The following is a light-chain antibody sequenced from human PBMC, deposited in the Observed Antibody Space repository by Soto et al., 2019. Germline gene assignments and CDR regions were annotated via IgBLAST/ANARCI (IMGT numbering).Light chain of an antibody. J-gene: IGKJ1*01. V-gene: IGKV3-20*01. CDR1: QSLSSAY. CDR2: AAS. CDR3: QQYGSSGT. Sequence: EIVLTQSPDTLSLSPGERATLSCRASQSLSSAYLVWYQQKPGQAPRLLMFAASSRATGTPDRFSGSGSGTDFTLTISRLEPEDFAVYYCQQYGSSGTFGQGTKVDIK.